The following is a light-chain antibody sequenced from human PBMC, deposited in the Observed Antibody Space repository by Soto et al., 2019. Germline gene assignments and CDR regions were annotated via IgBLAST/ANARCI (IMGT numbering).Light chain of an antibody. Sequence: QSALTQPASVSGSPGQSITISCTGTASDVGAYDYVSWYQHHPGKPPNLLIFEVRDRPSGVSNRFSGSKSGNTASLTISGLQPEDEADYFCSSSTSSSALVFGTVTKLTVL. J-gene: IGLJ1*01. CDR1: ASDVGAYDY. V-gene: IGLV2-14*01. CDR2: EVR. CDR3: SSSTSSSALV.